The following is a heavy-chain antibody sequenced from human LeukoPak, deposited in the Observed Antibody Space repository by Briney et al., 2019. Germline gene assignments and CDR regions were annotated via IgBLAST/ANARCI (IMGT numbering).Heavy chain of an antibody. CDR1: GFAFRTYG. J-gene: IGHJ4*02. CDR3: AKEAISSGWHFDY. CDR2: IRYDGSNK. V-gene: IGHV3-30*02. D-gene: IGHD6-19*01. Sequence: PGGSLRLSCAASGFAFRTYGMHWVRQAPGKGLEWVAFIRYDGSNKYYADSVKGRFTISRDNSKNTLYLQMNSLRAEDTAVYYCAKEAISSGWHFDYWGQGTLVTVSS.